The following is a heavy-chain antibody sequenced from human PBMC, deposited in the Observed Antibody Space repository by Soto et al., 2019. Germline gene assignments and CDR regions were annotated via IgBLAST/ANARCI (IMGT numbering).Heavy chain of an antibody. D-gene: IGHD3-3*01. CDR2: IKSKTDGGTT. Sequence: VGSLRLSCASSVFTFSNAWMSCVRHSPGKWLEWVGRIKSKTDGGTTDYAAPVKGRFTISRDDSKNTLYLQMNSLKTEDTAVYYCTTDLNSWITIFGVVIRNDQYFDYWGQGTLVTVSS. V-gene: IGHV3-15*01. J-gene: IGHJ4*02. CDR1: VFTFSNAW. CDR3: TTDLNSWITIFGVVIRNDQYFDY.